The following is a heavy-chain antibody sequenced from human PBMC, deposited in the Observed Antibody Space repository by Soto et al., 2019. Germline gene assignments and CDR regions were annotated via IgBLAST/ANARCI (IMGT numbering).Heavy chain of an antibody. V-gene: IGHV1-24*01. D-gene: IGHD2-2*01. CDR3: ATGVDCSSTSCYYAYIG. Sequence: GASVKVSCKVSGYTLTELSMHWVRQAPGKGLEWMGGFDPEDGETIYAQKFQCRVTMTEDTSTDTAYMELSSLRSEDTAVYYCATGVDCSSTSCYYAYIGWGQGTLVTVSS. J-gene: IGHJ4*02. CDR1: GYTLTELS. CDR2: FDPEDGET.